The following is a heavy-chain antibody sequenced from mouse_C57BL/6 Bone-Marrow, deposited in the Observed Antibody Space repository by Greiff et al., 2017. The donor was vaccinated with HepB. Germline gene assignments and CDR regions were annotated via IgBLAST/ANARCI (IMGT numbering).Heavy chain of an antibody. Sequence: VKVVESGPELVKPGASVKISCKASGYAFSSSWMNWVKQRPGKGLEWIGRIYPGDGDTNYNGKFKGKATLTADKSSSTAYMQLSSLTSEDSAVYFCARSPLAFDVWGTGTTVTVSS. V-gene: IGHV1-82*01. CDR2: IYPGDGDT. CDR3: ARSPLAFDV. CDR1: GYAFSSSW. J-gene: IGHJ1*03.